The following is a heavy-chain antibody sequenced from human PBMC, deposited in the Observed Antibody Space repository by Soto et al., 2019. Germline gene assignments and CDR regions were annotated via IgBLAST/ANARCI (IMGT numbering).Heavy chain of an antibody. CDR2: ISGSGGST. D-gene: IGHD2-2*01. V-gene: IGHV3-23*01. CDR1: GFTFSSYA. J-gene: IGHJ3*02. CDR3: AKDRGDVVVPAAGDAFDI. Sequence: GGSLRLSCAASGFTFSSYAMSWVRQAPGKGLEWVSAISGSGGSTYYADSVKGRFTISRDNSKNTLYLQMNSLRAEDTAVYYCAKDRGDVVVPAAGDAFDIWGQGTMVTVS.